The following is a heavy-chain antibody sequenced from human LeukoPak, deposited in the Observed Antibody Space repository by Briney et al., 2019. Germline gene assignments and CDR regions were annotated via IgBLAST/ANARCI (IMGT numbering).Heavy chain of an antibody. CDR1: GYTFTGYY. CDR2: INPNSGGT. V-gene: IGHV1-2*02. D-gene: IGHD2-2*01. CDR3: ASEEVVPAAINPDYYYMDV. Sequence: GASVKASCKASGYTFTGYYMHWVRQAPGQGLEWMGWINPNSGGTNYAQKFQGRVTMTRDTSISTAYMELSRLRSDDTAVYYCASEEVVPAAINPDYYYMDVWAKGPRSPSP. J-gene: IGHJ6*03.